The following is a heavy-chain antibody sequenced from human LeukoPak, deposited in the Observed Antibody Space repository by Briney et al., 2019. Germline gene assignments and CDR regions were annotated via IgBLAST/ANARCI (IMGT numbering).Heavy chain of an antibody. Sequence: GGSLRLYCAASGFTFSSYAMSWVRQAPGKGLEWVSAISGSGGSTYYADSVKGRFTISRDNSKNTLYLQMNSLRAEDTAVYYCAKDGEMATIGKYFDYWGQGTLVTVSS. V-gene: IGHV3-23*01. D-gene: IGHD5-24*01. CDR2: ISGSGGST. CDR1: GFTFSSYA. J-gene: IGHJ4*02. CDR3: AKDGEMATIGKYFDY.